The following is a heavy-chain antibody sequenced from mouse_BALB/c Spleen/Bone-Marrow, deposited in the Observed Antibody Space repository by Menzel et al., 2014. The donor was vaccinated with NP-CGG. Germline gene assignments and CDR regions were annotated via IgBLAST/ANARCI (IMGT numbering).Heavy chain of an antibody. CDR3: ARTYGDSPYFYAMDY. CDR1: GYTFTSYW. J-gene: IGHJ4*01. D-gene: IGHD2-13*01. V-gene: IGHV1S81*02. Sequence: QVQLKESGAELVKPGTSVKLSCKTSGYTFTSYWMHWVKQRPGQGLEWIGEIIPSNGRSNYNEKFKNKATLTVDKSSSTAYMQLSSLTSEDSADYFCARTYGDSPYFYAMDYWGQGTSVTVSS. CDR2: IIPSNGRS.